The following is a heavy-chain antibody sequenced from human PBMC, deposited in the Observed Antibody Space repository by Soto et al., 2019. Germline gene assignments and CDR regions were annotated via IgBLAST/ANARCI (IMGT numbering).Heavy chain of an antibody. CDR3: PKDSEEQLVEVYYYYGMAV. V-gene: IGHV3-23*01. Sequence: EVQLLESGGGLVQPGGSLRLSCAASGFTFSSYAMSWVRQAPGKGLEWVSAISGSGGSTYYADSLKGRFTISRDNSKNPPYLHMNRLRAEDSAEYYCPKDSEEQLVEVYYYYGMAVWDQRTTVTVSS. CDR1: GFTFSSYA. D-gene: IGHD6-13*01. J-gene: IGHJ6*02. CDR2: ISGSGGST.